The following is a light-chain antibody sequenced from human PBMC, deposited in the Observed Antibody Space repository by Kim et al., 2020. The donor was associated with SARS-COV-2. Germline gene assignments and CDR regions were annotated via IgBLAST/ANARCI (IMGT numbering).Light chain of an antibody. CDR1: QDISSY. CDR2: AAS. Sequence: ASIGATVTITCRASQDISSYLAWYQERPGKAPNLLIYAASSLQSGVPSRFSGSGSGTEFTLTISSLQPEDFATYYCQHANSFPITFGQGTRLEIK. CDR3: QHANSFPIT. V-gene: IGKV1-12*01. J-gene: IGKJ5*01.